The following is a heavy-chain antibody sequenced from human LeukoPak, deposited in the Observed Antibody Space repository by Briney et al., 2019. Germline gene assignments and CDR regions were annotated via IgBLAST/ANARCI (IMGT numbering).Heavy chain of an antibody. Sequence: GASVKVSCKASGYTFTDYYMHWVRQAPGQGLEWMGWIDPNSGGTNYAQKFLGRVTMTRDTSISAAYMELSRLRSDDTAVYYCARVPAGGIVGIWGQGTMVTVS. J-gene: IGHJ3*02. CDR1: GYTFTDYY. D-gene: IGHD1-26*01. CDR2: IDPNSGGT. V-gene: IGHV1-2*02. CDR3: ARVPAGGIVGI.